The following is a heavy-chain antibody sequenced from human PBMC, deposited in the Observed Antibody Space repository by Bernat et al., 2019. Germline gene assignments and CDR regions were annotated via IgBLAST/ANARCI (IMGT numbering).Heavy chain of an antibody. CDR2: IWYDGSNK. CDR3: ARARYSSSPSMGY. D-gene: IGHD6-6*01. CDR1: GFTFSSYG. Sequence: VQLVESGGGLVQPGGSLRLSCAASGFTFSSYGMHWVRQAPGKGLEWVAVIWYDGSNKYYADSVKGRFTISRDNSKNTLYLQMNSLRAEDTAVYYCARARYSSSPSMGYWGQGTLVTVSS. J-gene: IGHJ4*02. V-gene: IGHV3-33*08.